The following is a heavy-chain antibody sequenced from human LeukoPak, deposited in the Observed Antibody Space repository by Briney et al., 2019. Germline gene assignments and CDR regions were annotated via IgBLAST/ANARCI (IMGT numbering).Heavy chain of an antibody. V-gene: IGHV3-23*01. J-gene: IGHJ4*02. CDR2: ISGSDGST. CDR1: GFTSSSYA. Sequence: GGSLRLSCAASGFTSSSYAMSWVRQAPGKGLEWVSVISGSDGSTSYADSVKGRFTISRDNSKNTLYLQMTGLRAEDTAVYYCAKSSSSSWPSFDYWGQGTLVTVSS. D-gene: IGHD6-13*01. CDR3: AKSSSSSWPSFDY.